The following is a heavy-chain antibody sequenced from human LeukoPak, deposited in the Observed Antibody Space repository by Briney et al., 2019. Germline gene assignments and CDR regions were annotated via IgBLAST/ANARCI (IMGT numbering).Heavy chain of an antibody. V-gene: IGHV3-23*01. CDR2: ISGSGGST. Sequence: PGGSLRLSCAASGFTFSSYAMSWVRQALGKGLEWVSAISGSGGSTYYADSVKGRFTISRDNSKNTLYLQMNSLRPDDTAVYYCAKFSYGDYVAWGQGTLVIVSS. CDR1: GFTFSSYA. CDR3: AKFSYGDYVA. D-gene: IGHD4-17*01. J-gene: IGHJ5*02.